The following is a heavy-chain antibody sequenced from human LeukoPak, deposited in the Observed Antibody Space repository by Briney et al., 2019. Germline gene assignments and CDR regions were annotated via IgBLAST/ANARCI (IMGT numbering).Heavy chain of an antibody. CDR1: GYRFTSYW. Sequence: GGSLKISFKGSGYRFTSYWIGWVRQMPGKGLEWMGIIYPGDSDTRYSPSFQGQVTISADKSISTAYLQWSSLKASDTAMYYCATSPTYYYDSSGYSADYWGQGTLVTVSS. CDR2: IYPGDSDT. V-gene: IGHV5-51*01. CDR3: ATSPTYYYDSSGYSADY. D-gene: IGHD3-22*01. J-gene: IGHJ4*02.